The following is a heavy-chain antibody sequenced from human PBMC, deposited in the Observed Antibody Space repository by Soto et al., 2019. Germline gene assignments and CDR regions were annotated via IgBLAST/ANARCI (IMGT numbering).Heavy chain of an antibody. Sequence: EVQLLESGGGLVQPGGSLRLSCAASGFTFSSYAMSWVRQAPGKGLEWVSAISGSGGSTYYADSVKGRFTISRDNSKNTLDLQMNSLRAEDTAVYYCAKDLIVSGSTTDGMDVWGQGTTVTVSS. J-gene: IGHJ6*02. V-gene: IGHV3-23*01. CDR2: ISGSGGST. CDR3: AKDLIVSGSTTDGMDV. CDR1: GFTFSSYA. D-gene: IGHD1-26*01.